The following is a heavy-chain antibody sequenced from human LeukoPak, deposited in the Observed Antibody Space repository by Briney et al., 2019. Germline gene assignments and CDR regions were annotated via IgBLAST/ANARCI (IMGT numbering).Heavy chain of an antibody. V-gene: IGHV4-39*07. CDR2: IYYSGST. CDR1: GGSISGSSYY. J-gene: IGHJ4*02. Sequence: PSETLSLTCTVPGGSISGSSYYWGWIRQPPGKGLEWIGSIYYSGSTYYNPSLKSRVTISVDRSKNQFSLKLSSVTAADTAVYYCARNNYGDYFDYWGQGTLVTVSS. D-gene: IGHD4-17*01. CDR3: ARNNYGDYFDY.